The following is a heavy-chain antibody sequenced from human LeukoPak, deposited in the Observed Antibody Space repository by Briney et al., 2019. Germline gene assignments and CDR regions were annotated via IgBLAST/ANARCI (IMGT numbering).Heavy chain of an antibody. CDR1: GFTFSDYY. CDR2: ISSSGSSI. CDR3: ARDGGYCSGGTCYHYYYYMDV. Sequence: PGGSLRLSCAASGFTFSDYYMSWIRQAPGKGLEWVSFISSSGSSIYYADSVKGRFTISRDNAKNSLYLQMNSLRAEDTAVYYCARDGGYCSGGTCYHYYYYMDVWGKGTTVTVSS. V-gene: IGHV3-11*04. D-gene: IGHD2-15*01. J-gene: IGHJ6*03.